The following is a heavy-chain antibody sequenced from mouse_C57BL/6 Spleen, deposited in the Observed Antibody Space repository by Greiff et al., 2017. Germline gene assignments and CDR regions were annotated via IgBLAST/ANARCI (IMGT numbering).Heavy chain of an antibody. CDR1: GFTFSSYA. CDR2: ISDGGSYT. V-gene: IGHV5-4*01. CDR3: AREGWDRYFDV. Sequence: DVQLVESGGGLVKPGGSLKLSCAASGFTFSSYAMSWVRQTPEKRLEWVATISDGGSYTYYPDNVKGRFTISRDNAKNNLYLQMSHLKSEDTAMYYCAREGWDRYFDVWGTGTTVTVSS. D-gene: IGHD4-1*01. J-gene: IGHJ1*03.